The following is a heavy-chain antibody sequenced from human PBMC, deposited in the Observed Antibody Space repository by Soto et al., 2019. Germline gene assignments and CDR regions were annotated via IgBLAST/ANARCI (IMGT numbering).Heavy chain of an antibody. CDR2: VEYGGST. Sequence: LSETLSLTCTVSGGSIISSNFYWGWIRQPPGKGLEWIGSVEYGGSTYDNPSLKSRVTLSADTSKNQFSLKLTSVTAADTAIYYCARHVRGAVTMNWFDPWGHGTLVTVSS. D-gene: IGHD3-10*02. J-gene: IGHJ5*02. CDR1: GGSIISSNFY. V-gene: IGHV4-39*01. CDR3: ARHVRGAVTMNWFDP.